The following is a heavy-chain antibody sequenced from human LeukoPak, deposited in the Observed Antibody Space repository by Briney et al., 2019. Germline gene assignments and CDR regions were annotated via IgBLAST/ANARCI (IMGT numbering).Heavy chain of an antibody. V-gene: IGHV3-43*02. CDR1: GFTFDDYA. D-gene: IGHD6-25*01. J-gene: IGHJ4*02. Sequence: SGGSLRLSCAASGFTFDDYAMHWVRQAPGKGLEWVSLISGDGGSTYYADSVKGRFTISRDNSKNSLYLQMNSLRTEDTALYYCAKDASEGTLTNVGADYFDYWGQGTLVTVSS. CDR3: AKDASEGTLTNVGADYFDY. CDR2: ISGDGGST.